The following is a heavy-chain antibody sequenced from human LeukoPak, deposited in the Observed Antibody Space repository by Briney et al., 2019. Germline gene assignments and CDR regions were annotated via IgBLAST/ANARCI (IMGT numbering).Heavy chain of an antibody. V-gene: IGHV3-23*01. CDR2: ISGSGGST. CDR3: ARARGSGSYSVFDY. CDR1: GFTFSSYA. Sequence: PGGSLRLSCAASGFTFSSYAMSWVRQAPGKGLEWVSAISGSGGSTYYADSVKGRFTISRDNSKSTLYLQMNSLRAEDTAVYYCARARGSGSYSVFDYWGQGTLVTASP. D-gene: IGHD1-26*01. J-gene: IGHJ4*02.